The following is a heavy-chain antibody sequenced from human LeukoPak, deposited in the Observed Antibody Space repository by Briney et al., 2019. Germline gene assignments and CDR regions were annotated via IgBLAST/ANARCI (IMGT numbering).Heavy chain of an antibody. D-gene: IGHD6-13*01. Sequence: ASVTVSCKASGYTFTGYYMHWVRQAPGQGLEWMGWINPNSGGTNYAQKFQGRVTMTRDTSISTAYMELSRLRSDDTAVYYCATHPLVWKQQLAGLDYWGQGTLVTVSS. V-gene: IGHV1-2*02. CDR2: INPNSGGT. CDR3: ATHPLVWKQQLAGLDY. CDR1: GYTFTGYY. J-gene: IGHJ4*02.